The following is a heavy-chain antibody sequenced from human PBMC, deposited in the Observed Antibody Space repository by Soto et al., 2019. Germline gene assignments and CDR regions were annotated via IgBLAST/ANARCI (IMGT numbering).Heavy chain of an antibody. D-gene: IGHD5-12*01. CDR3: AHRAGYVRAFDI. J-gene: IGHJ3*02. V-gene: IGHV2-5*02. CDR1: GFSLSRSGVG. CDR2: IYWDDDK. Sequence: QITLKESGPTLVKPTQTLTLTCTISGFSLSRSGVGVGWIRQPPVKAPEWLAFIYWDDDKRYSPSLNRRLTFTKDTSKDQVVLRMTNVDPLDTATYYCAHRAGYVRAFDIWGHGKMVTVSS.